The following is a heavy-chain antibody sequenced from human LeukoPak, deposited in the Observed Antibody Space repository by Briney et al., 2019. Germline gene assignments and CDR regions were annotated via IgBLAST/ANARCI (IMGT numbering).Heavy chain of an antibody. V-gene: IGHV3-23*01. CDR2: ISGSGDNT. J-gene: IGHJ4*02. CDR1: GFTFSSYA. D-gene: IGHD3-3*01. Sequence: GGSLRLSCAASGFTFSSYAMSWVRQAPGKGLEWVSGISGSGDNTYYADSVKGRFTISRDNSKNTLYVQVNSLGTEDTAVYYCARDRAWNYFDYWGQGTLVTVSS. CDR3: ARDRAWNYFDY.